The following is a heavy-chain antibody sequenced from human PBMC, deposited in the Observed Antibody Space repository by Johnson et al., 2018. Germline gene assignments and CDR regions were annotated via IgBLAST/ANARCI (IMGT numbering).Heavy chain of an antibody. Sequence: VQLVESGGGLIQPGGSLRLSCAASGFIVSSYYMFWVRQTPEKGLEWVSVFWTGGTAAYGDSVKGRFIMSGDNSKNAVYLQMNSLRTEDTAVYYCARGQGVWGQGTTVTVAS. CDR2: FWTGGTA. V-gene: IGHV3-53*01. J-gene: IGHJ6*02. CDR3: ARGQGV. CDR1: GFIVSSYY.